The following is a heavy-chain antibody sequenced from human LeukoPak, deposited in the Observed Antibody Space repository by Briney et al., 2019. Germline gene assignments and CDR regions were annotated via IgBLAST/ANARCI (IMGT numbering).Heavy chain of an antibody. Sequence: PGGSLRLSCAASGFTFSRYAMIWVRQAPGKGLEWVSAITGSGGGTSYADSVRGRLTISRDNSKNTLYLQMNSLRAEDTAVYYCAKNRGYYYYYMDVWGKGTTVTVSS. CDR3: AKNRGYYYYYMDV. CDR2: ITGSGGGT. V-gene: IGHV3-23*01. CDR1: GFTFSRYA. J-gene: IGHJ6*03.